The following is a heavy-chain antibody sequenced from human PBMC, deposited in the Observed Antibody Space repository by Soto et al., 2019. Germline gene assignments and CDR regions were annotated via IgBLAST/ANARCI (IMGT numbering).Heavy chain of an antibody. CDR1: GGSLTSYY. CDR2: VYYTGIA. CDR3: ARMYYYDSSWFDP. D-gene: IGHD3-22*01. Sequence: PSETLSLTCTVSGGSLTSYYWSWIRQPPGKGLEWIGFVYYTGIARYNPSLKSRVTISVDTSKNQFSLKLSSVTAADTAVYYCARMYYYDSSWFDPWGQGTLVTVSS. V-gene: IGHV4-59*08. J-gene: IGHJ5*02.